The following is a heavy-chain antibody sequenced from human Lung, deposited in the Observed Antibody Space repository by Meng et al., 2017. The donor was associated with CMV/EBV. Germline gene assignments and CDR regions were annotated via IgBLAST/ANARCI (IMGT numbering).Heavy chain of an antibody. Sequence: XVXXSCKASGYTLTTYGINWVRQAPGQGLEWMGWVNPYNGDGGYAQRFQGRVTVTTDTSINTAYLELTSLRSDDTAVYYCVRAVHGLEIWGQGTTVTVSS. CDR2: VNPYNGDG. J-gene: IGHJ6*02. V-gene: IGHV1-8*01. CDR3: VRAVHGLEI. CDR1: GYTLTTYG. D-gene: IGHD4-17*01.